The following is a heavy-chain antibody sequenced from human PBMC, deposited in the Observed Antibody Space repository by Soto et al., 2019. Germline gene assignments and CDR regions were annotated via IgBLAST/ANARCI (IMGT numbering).Heavy chain of an antibody. D-gene: IGHD3-10*01. CDR3: ARLVYDTRLNYMYFDF. V-gene: IGHV4-4*02. CDR2: IFHDGTA. Sequence: SETLSLTCTVSGVSLTSGNWWTWVRQSPQRGLEYIGEIFHDGTANYYPSFERRVAMSVDTSRNQFSLKLTSVTAADTAVYFCARLVYDTRLNYMYFDFWGPGTLVTVSS. J-gene: IGHJ4*02. CDR1: GVSLTSGNW.